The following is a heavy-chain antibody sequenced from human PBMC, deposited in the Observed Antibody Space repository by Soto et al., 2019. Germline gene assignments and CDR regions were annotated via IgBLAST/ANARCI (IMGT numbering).Heavy chain of an antibody. CDR2: IIPIFGTA. D-gene: IGHD3-22*01. Sequence: EQLVQSGAEVKKPGSSVKVSCKASGGTFSSYAISWVRQAPGQGLEWMGGIIPIFGTANYAQKLQGRVTMTTDTSTSTAYMEVRSLRSDDTAVYYCARDTSYYDSTGYGVFDYWGQGTLVTVSS. CDR3: ARDTSYYDSTGYGVFDY. CDR1: GGTFSSYA. J-gene: IGHJ4*02. V-gene: IGHV1-69*06.